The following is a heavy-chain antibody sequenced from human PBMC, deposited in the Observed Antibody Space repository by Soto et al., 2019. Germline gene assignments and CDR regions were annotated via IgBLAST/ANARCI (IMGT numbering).Heavy chain of an antibody. D-gene: IGHD6-13*01. CDR3: GRGPSPRAPAGGTPYYFAMDV. V-gene: IGHV1-8*02. J-gene: IGHJ6*02. CDR1: GYDFTDYD. Sequence: QVQLVQSGAEVKQSGASVKVSCKASGYDFTDYDINWVRQASGQGLEWMGWMNPINGATGFAQRFQGRVSMTRNTATDTAYLDLTGLRSDDTAVYYCGRGPSPRAPAGGTPYYFAMDVWGQGTTVTVSS. CDR2: MNPINGAT.